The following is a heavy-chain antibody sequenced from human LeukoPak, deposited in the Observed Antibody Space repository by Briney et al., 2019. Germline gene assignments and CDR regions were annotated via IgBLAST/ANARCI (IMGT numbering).Heavy chain of an antibody. CDR1: GFTLRRYS. CDR2: ISSSRRYI. CDR3: ARGSYSSSWYRMYYYYYYMDV. V-gene: IGHV3-21*04. D-gene: IGHD6-13*01. J-gene: IGHJ6*03. Sequence: GGSLRLSCAASGFTLRRYSMRWVRQAPGKGVGGVSSISSSRRYIYYADSEKGRFTISSDTAKNSLYLQMNSLRAEHTALYHCARGSYSSSWYRMYYYYYYMDVWGKGPTVTISS.